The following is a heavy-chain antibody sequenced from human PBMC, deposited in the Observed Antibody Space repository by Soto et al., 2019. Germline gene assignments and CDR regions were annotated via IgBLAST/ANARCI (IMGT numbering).Heavy chain of an antibody. Sequence: QITLKESGPSLVKPTQTLTLTCTFSGVSLTNTGVTVGGIRQPPVKDLEWLALVYWHDDKRYNPSLRNRLTIAKVTSKNRVVRTLVNVGPVDTATYSCAPSHFEILTGPFDSWGRGTLVTVSS. V-gene: IGHV2-5*01. J-gene: IGHJ5*01. D-gene: IGHD3-9*01. CDR1: GVSLTNTGVT. CDR3: APSHFEILTGPFDS. CDR2: VYWHDDK.